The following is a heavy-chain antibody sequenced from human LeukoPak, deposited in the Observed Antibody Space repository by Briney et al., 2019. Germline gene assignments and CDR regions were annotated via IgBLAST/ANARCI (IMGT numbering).Heavy chain of an antibody. D-gene: IGHD2-2*01. CDR1: GYAFSSYW. CDR2: IYPGDSDT. V-gene: IGHV5-51*01. CDR3: ACSYCSSTSCPPLY. J-gene: IGHJ4*02. Sequence: GESLKISCKGFGYAFSSYWIGWVRQMPGKGLEWMGIIYPGDSDTRYSPSFQGQVTISADKSISTAYLQWSSLKASDTAMYYCACSYCSSTSCPPLYWGQGTLVTVSS.